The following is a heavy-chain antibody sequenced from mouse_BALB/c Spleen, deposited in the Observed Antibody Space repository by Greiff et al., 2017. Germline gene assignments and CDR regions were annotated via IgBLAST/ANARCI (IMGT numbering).Heavy chain of an antibody. J-gene: IGHJ3*01. CDR2: IDPENGNN. CDR3: AGGLAWFAD. CDR1: GFNIKDYY. V-gene: IGHV14-1*02. Sequence: EVMLVEPGAELVRPGALVKLSCKASGFNIKDYYMNWVKRRLEQGLEWIGWIDPENGNNIYAPKFQGKASIPADTSSNTAYLKLSSLTSEDTAVDYWAGGLAWFADWGQGTLVTVSA. D-gene: IGHD2-4*01.